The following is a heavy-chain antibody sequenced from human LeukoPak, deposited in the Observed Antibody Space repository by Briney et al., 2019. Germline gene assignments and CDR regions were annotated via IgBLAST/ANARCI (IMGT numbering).Heavy chain of an antibody. CDR1: GFTFSRHW. Sequence: PGGSLRLSCAASGFTFSRHWMHWVRQAPGKGLVWVSRINSDESSTSYADSVKGRFTISRDNAKNTLYLQMNSLRVEDTAVYYCARDRGSTDFDYWGQGTLVTVSS. D-gene: IGHD3-10*01. J-gene: IGHJ4*02. CDR3: ARDRGSTDFDY. CDR2: INSDESST. V-gene: IGHV3-74*01.